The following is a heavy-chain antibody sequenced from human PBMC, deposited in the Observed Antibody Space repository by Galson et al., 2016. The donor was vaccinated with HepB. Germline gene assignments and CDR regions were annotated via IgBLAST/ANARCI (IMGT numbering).Heavy chain of an antibody. D-gene: IGHD2-8*01. CDR1: TFTVSSNY. V-gene: IGHV3-66*01. J-gene: IGHJ3*01. Sequence: SLRLSCADSTFTVSSNYMSWVRQAPGKGLEWISVTYPSGITYYTESVKGRFNISRDTSKNTIFLQLSSLRAEDTAVYYCARGYCTSAKCNPTSHSASSAKVIPGVFDVWGQGTTVTVSS. CDR2: TYPSGIT. CDR3: ARGYCTSAKCNPTSHSASSAKVIPGVFDV.